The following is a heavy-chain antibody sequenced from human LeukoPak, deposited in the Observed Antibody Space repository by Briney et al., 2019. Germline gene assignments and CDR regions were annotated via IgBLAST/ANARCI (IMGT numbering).Heavy chain of an antibody. D-gene: IGHD3-10*01. CDR2: INPNSGGT. Sequence: GASVKVSCKASGYTFTGYYMHWVRQAPGQGLEWMGWINPNSGGTNYAQKFQGRVTMTRDMSTTTAYMDLSRLRSDDTAVYYCTRAYEYGWFDPWGQGTLVTVSS. V-gene: IGHV1-2*02. CDR1: GYTFTGYY. J-gene: IGHJ5*02. CDR3: TRAYEYGWFDP.